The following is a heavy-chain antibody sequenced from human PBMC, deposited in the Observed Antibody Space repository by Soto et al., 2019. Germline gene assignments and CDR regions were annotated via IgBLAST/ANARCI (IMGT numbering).Heavy chain of an antibody. CDR3: ARDRGRGGLHRQKNWFDP. J-gene: IGHJ5*02. D-gene: IGHD2-15*01. Sequence: ASVKVSCKASGYTFTSYGISWVRQAPGQGLEWMGWISAYNGNTNYAQKLQGRVTMTTDTSTSTAYMELRSLRSDDTAVYYCARDRGRGGLHRQKNWFDPWGQGTLVTVSS. V-gene: IGHV1-18*01. CDR2: ISAYNGNT. CDR1: GYTFTSYG.